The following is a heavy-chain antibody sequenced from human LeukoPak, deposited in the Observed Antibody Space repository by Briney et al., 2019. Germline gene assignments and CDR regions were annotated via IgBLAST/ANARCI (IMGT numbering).Heavy chain of an antibody. CDR2: ISYDGRNK. V-gene: IGHV3-30*04. CDR3: AMAQYGSGTYFPRFDY. J-gene: IGHJ4*02. D-gene: IGHD3-10*01. CDR1: GFTFTSYA. Sequence: PGGSLRLSCAASGFTFTSYAVHWVRQAPGKGLEWVAVISYDGRNKYYADSVKGRFTIARDNSKNTLYLQMNSLRAEDTAVYYCAMAQYGSGTYFPRFDYWGQGTLVTVSS.